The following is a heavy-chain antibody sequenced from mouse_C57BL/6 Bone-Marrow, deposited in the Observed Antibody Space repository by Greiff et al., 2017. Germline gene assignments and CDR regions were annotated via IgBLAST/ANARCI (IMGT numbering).Heavy chain of an antibody. J-gene: IGHJ1*03. CDR2: IDPNSGGT. CDR1: GYTFTSYW. V-gene: IGHV1-72*01. CDR3: ARGGTTVVPAYWYFDV. Sequence: QVQLQQPGAELVKPGASVKLSCKASGYTFTSYWLHWVKQRPGRGLEWIGRIDPNSGGTKYNEKFKSKDTLTVDKPSSTAYMQLSSLTSEDSAVYDCARGGTTVVPAYWYFDVWGTGTTVTVSS. D-gene: IGHD1-1*01.